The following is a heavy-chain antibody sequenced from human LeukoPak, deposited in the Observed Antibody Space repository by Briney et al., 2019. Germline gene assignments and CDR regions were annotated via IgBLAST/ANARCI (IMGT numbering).Heavy chain of an antibody. CDR2: ISAYNGNT. CDR3: ARDRYCSSTSCYAYDRSWFDP. J-gene: IGHJ5*02. D-gene: IGHD2-2*01. V-gene: IGHV1-18*01. Sequence: GASVKVSCKASGYTFTSYGISWVRQAPGQGLEWMGWISAYNGNTNYAQKLQGRVTVTTDTSTSTAYMELRSLRSDDTAVYYCARDRYCSSTSCYAYDRSWFDPWGQGTLVTVSS. CDR1: GYTFTSYG.